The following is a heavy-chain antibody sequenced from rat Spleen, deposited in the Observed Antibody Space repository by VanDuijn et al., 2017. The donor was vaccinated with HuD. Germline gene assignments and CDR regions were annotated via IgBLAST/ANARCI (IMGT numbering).Heavy chain of an antibody. D-gene: IGHD1-11*01. V-gene: IGHV5-25*01. CDR1: GFTFSNYY. CDR2: ISTGGGNT. CDR3: ARHMASPYYVMDVWGQGGYDDWFAY. Sequence: EVQLVESGGGLVQPGRSMKLSCVALGFTFSNYYMAWVRQAPTKGLEWVASISTGGGNTYYRDSVKGRFTISRDNEKSTLYLQMNSLRSEDTATYYCARHMASPYYVMDVWGQGGYDDWFAYWGQGTLVTVSS. J-gene: IGHJ3*01.